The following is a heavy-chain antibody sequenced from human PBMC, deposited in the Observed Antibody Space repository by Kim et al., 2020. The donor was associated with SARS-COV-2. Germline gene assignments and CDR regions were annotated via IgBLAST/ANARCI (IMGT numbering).Heavy chain of an antibody. CDR2: STK. V-gene: IGHV3-74*01. J-gene: IGHJ6*02. CDR3: EGYYFGMDV. Sequence: STKTDADSVKGRFTIARDSATNTLYLQRNSLRAEDTAVYYCEGYYFGMDVWGQGATVTVSS.